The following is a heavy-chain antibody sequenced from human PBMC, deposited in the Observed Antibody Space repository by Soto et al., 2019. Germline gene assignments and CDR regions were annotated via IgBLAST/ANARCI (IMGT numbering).Heavy chain of an antibody. CDR3: ARGVLTATVTTWRWFDP. CDR2: IWYDGSNQ. J-gene: IGHJ5*02. Sequence: GGSLGLSCAPSGFTFSTYGMHWVRQAPGKGLEWVAVIWYDGSNQYYADSVKGRFTISRDNSKNMLYLQMNSLRAEDTAVHYCARGVLTATVTTWRWFDPWGQGTLVTVSS. CDR1: GFTFSTYG. V-gene: IGHV3-33*01. D-gene: IGHD4-17*01.